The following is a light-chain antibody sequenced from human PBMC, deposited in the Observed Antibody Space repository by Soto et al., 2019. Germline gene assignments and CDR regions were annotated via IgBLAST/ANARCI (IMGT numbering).Light chain of an antibody. CDR3: QQYNNWPRT. CDR2: GAS. V-gene: IGKV3-15*01. J-gene: IGKJ1*01. Sequence: EIVMTQSPATLSVSPGERATLSCRASQSVSSNLAWYQHKPGQAPRLLMYGASTRATGIPVRFSGSGSGTEFTLTISSLQPEDFAVYYCQQYNNWPRTFGQGTKVEIK. CDR1: QSVSSN.